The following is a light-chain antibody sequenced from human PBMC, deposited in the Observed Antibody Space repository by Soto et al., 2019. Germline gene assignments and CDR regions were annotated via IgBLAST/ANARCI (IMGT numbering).Light chain of an antibody. CDR2: AAY. J-gene: IGKJ2*01. V-gene: IGKV1-6*01. CDR1: QGIRND. Sequence: AIQMTQSPSSLSASVGDRVTITCRASQGIRNDLGWYQQKPGKAPKLLIYAAYSLQSGVPARFSGSGSGTDFTLTISSLQHEDFATYYCLQDYNYPRTFGQGTKLEIK. CDR3: LQDYNYPRT.